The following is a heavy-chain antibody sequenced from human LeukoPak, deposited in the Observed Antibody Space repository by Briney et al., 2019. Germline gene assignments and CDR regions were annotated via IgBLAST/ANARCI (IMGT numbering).Heavy chain of an antibody. J-gene: IGHJ4*02. CDR3: ARDPYSSSWSHYFDY. Sequence: GRSLRLSCAATGFTFSSYAMHWVRQAPGKGLEWAAVISYDGSNKYYADSVKGRFTISRDNSKNTLYLQMNSLRAEDTAVYYCARDPYSSSWSHYFDYWGQGTLVTVSS. CDR1: GFTFSSYA. V-gene: IGHV3-30*14. CDR2: ISYDGSNK. D-gene: IGHD6-13*01.